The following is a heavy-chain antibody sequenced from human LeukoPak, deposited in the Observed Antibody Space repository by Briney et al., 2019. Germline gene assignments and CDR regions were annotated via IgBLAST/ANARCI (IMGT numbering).Heavy chain of an antibody. CDR2: ISSSSCYI. V-gene: IGHV3-21*01. D-gene: IGHD3-3*01. J-gene: IGHJ4*02. Sequence: GGSLRLSCAASGFTFSSYSMNWVRQAPGKGLEWVSSISSSSCYIYYADSVKGRFTISRDNAKNSLYLQMNSLRAEDTAVYYXXXXLSXRITIFVRPGGYFDYWGQGTLVTVSS. CDR3: XXXLSXRITIFVRPGGYFDY. CDR1: GFTFSSYS.